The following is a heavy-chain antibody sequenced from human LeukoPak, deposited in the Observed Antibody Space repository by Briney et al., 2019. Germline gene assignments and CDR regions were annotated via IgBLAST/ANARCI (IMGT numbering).Heavy chain of an antibody. J-gene: IGHJ4*02. CDR1: GGSISSHY. CDR2: IYYSGST. CDR3: ARHGPRYGEVGY. D-gene: IGHD4-17*01. V-gene: IGHV4-59*08. Sequence: SETLSLTCTVSGGSISSHYWSWIRQPPGKGLEWIGYIYYSGSTNYNPSLKSRVTISVDTSKNQFSLKLSSVTAADTAVYYCARHGPRYGEVGYWGQGTLVTVSS.